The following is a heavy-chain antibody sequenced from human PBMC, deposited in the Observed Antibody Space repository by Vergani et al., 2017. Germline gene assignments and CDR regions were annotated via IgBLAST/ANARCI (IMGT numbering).Heavy chain of an antibody. D-gene: IGHD3-10*01. J-gene: IGHJ6*02. CDR2: NHHSGDT. V-gene: IGHV4-38-2*01. CDR3: ARHRGSGGFVPSSYFYGMDV. CDR1: ASSIMTNPY. Sequence: QVQLQESGPGLVKPSETLTITCDVSASSIMTNPYWGGFRKSPGKGLGWIGCNHHSGDTHYNSSLKSRVSLLIVSSSKFSLSLTSVSAADTAIYYCARHRGSGGFVPSSYFYGMDVLGHGTTVTVSS.